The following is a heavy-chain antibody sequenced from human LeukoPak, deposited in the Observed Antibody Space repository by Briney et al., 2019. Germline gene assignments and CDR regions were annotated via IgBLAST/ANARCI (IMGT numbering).Heavy chain of an antibody. D-gene: IGHD6-6*01. Sequence: SETLSLTCTVSDGSISGYYWSWIRQPPGKGLEWIGYVYYTGSTNYNPSLKSRVTISVDTSKNQFSLKLSSVTAADTAVYYCARAYSSSSFYFDYGGQGTLVTVSS. V-gene: IGHV4-59*01. J-gene: IGHJ4*02. CDR1: DGSISGYY. CDR2: VYYTGST. CDR3: ARAYSSSSFYFDY.